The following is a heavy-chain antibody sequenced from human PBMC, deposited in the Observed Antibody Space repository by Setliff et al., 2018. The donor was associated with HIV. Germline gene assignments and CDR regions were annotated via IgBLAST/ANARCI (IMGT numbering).Heavy chain of an antibody. V-gene: IGHV3-74*01. Sequence: PGESLKISCAASGFTFSSYWMHWVRQAPGKGLVWVSRINTDGSDTNYADFVKGRFTMSRDNAKKTVTLQMNSLRAEDTAVYYCVREGWTALRYFDWLLSYMDVWGKGTTVTVSS. CDR1: GFTFSSYW. D-gene: IGHD3-9*01. CDR2: INTDGSDT. J-gene: IGHJ6*03. CDR3: VREGWTALRYFDWLLSYMDV.